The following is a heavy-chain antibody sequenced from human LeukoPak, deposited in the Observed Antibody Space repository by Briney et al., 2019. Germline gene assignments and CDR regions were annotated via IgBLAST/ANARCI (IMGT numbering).Heavy chain of an antibody. J-gene: IGHJ5*02. Sequence: ASVKVSCKASGYTFTGYYMHWVRQAPGQGLGWMGWINTNSGGTNYAQKFQGWATMTRDTSISTAYTELSTLRSDDTAVYYCVVATIGNWFDPWGQGTLVTVSS. D-gene: IGHD5-24*01. CDR3: VVATIGNWFDP. V-gene: IGHV1-2*04. CDR1: GYTFTGYY. CDR2: INTNSGGT.